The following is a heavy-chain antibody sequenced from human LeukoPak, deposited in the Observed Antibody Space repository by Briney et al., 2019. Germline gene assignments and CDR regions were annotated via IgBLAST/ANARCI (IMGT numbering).Heavy chain of an antibody. Sequence: PGGSLRLSCVASGFPFSSYWMTWVRQAPGKGLEWVANIKQDGSEKYYVDSVKGRFTISRDNAKNSLYLQMNSLRAEDTAVYYCARDTTAYYDFWSGYYYGGYYMYYFDYWGQGTLVTVSS. V-gene: IGHV3-7*01. J-gene: IGHJ4*02. CDR2: IKQDGSEK. CDR1: GFPFSSYW. CDR3: ARDTTAYYDFWSGYYYGGYYMYYFDY. D-gene: IGHD3-3*01.